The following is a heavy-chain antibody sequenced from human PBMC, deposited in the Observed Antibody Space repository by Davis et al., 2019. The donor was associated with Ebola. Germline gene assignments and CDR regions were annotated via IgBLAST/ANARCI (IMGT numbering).Heavy chain of an antibody. CDR1: GFTFRSYA. Sequence: GESLKISCAASGFTFRSYAMSWVRQAPGKGLEWVSAISGSGGSTYYADSVKGRFTISRDNAKNTLYLQMNSLRVEDTAVYYCTRVIDGDYDGNWGQGTLVTVSS. CDR3: TRVIDGDYDGN. V-gene: IGHV3-23*01. J-gene: IGHJ4*02. D-gene: IGHD4-17*01. CDR2: ISGSGGST.